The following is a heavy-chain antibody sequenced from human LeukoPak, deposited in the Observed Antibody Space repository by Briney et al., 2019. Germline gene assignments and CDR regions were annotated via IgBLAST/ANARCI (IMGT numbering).Heavy chain of an antibody. CDR2: IIPIFGTA. J-gene: IGHJ5*02. D-gene: IGHD6-13*01. CDR1: GGTFSSYA. Sequence: GSSVKVSCKASGGTFSSYAISWVRQAPGQGLEWMGGIIPIFGTANYAQKFQGRVTITADESTSTAYMELSSLRSEDTAVYYCASSPRGAAAKYNWFDPWGQGTLVTVSS. CDR3: ASSPRGAAAKYNWFDP. V-gene: IGHV1-69*01.